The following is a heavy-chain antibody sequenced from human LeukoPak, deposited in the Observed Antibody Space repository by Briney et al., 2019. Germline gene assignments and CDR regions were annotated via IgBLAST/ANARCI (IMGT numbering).Heavy chain of an antibody. CDR2: ISSNGGST. D-gene: IGHD2-15*01. Sequence: PGESLRLSCAGSRFTFSSYGMHWFRQAPGKGLEYVSGISSNGGSTNYANSVKGRFTINRDNSKNMLYLQMGSLIPEDMAMYYCASAPRSDISLAALDYWGQGTLVTVSS. V-gene: IGHV3-64*01. CDR3: ASAPRSDISLAALDY. CDR1: RFTFSSYG. J-gene: IGHJ4*02.